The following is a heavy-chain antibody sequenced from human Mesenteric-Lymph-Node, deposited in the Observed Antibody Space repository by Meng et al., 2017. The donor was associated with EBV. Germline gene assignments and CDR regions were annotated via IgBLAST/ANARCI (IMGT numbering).Heavy chain of an antibody. J-gene: IGHJ4*02. CDR1: GFSLRTSGVG. V-gene: IGHV2-5*02. CDR2: IYWDDDK. Sequence: QITLKESGPTLVKPTQPLTLTCTFAGFSLRTSGVGVGGIRQPPGKALEWLALIYWDDDKRYSPSLKSTLTITKDTSKNQVVLTMTNMDPVDTATYYCARRPYSWNFDFWGQGTLVTVSS. CDR3: ARRPYSWNFDF. D-gene: IGHD1-26*01.